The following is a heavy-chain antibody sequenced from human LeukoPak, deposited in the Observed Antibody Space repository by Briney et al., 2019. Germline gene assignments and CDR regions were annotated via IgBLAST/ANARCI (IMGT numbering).Heavy chain of an antibody. CDR2: ISAYNGNK. Sequence: ASVKVSCKASGYTFTNYGISWVRQAPGQGLDWMGWISAYNGNKVYAQELQGRVTMTTDTSTSTAYMELRSLRSDDTAVYYCARVKEESGAFDIWGQGTMVTVSS. V-gene: IGHV1-18*01. CDR3: ARVKEESGAFDI. J-gene: IGHJ3*02. CDR1: GYTFTNYG. D-gene: IGHD3-10*01.